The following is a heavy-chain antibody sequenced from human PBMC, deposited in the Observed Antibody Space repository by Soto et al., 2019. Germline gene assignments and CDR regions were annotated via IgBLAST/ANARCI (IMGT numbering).Heavy chain of an antibody. CDR3: SWYRSGSYNMDV. V-gene: IGHV1-3*01. J-gene: IGHJ6*03. Sequence: VKVSCKASGYTFTSYAMHWVRQAPGQRLEWMGWINAGNGNTKYSQKFQGRVTITRDTSASTAYMELSSLRSEDTAVYYCSWYRSGSYNMDVWGTGTTVTVSS. D-gene: IGHD3-10*01. CDR1: GYTFTSYA. CDR2: INAGNGNT.